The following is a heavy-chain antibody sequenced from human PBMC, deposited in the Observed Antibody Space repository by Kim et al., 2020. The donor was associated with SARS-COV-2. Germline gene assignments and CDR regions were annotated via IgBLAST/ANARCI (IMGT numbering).Heavy chain of an antibody. CDR2: ISYDGSNK. CDR1: GFTFSSYA. D-gene: IGHD3-9*01. V-gene: IGHV3-30*04. Sequence: GGSLRLSCAASGFTFSSYAMHWVRQAPGKGLEWVAVISYDGSNKYYADSVKGRFTISRDNSKNTLYLQMNSLRAEDTAVYYCARDFTIFLHRYGMDVWGQGTTVTVSS. CDR3: ARDFTIFLHRYGMDV. J-gene: IGHJ6*02.